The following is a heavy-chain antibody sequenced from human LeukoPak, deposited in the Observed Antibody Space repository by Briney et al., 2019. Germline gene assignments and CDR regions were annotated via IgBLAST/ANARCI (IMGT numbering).Heavy chain of an antibody. J-gene: IGHJ4*02. Sequence: XTFTXYGISWVRQAPGQGLEWMGWISAYNGNTHYAQKLQGRVTMTTDTSTSTVYMELRSLRSDDTAVYYCERGXPPXRNYDXRGYYSYYFDYWGQGTLVTVSS. CDR1: XTFTXYG. CDR2: ISAYNGNT. CDR3: ERGXPPXRNYDXRGYYSYYFDY. V-gene: IGHV1-18*01. D-gene: IGHD3-22*01.